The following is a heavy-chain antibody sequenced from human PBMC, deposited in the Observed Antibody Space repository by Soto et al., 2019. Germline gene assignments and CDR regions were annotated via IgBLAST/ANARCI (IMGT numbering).Heavy chain of an antibody. V-gene: IGHV3-30-3*01. D-gene: IGHD3-16*01. CDR2: ILYDGSNK. CDR3: ARAGYVWGGYDSAFDI. CDR1: GFTLSSYA. J-gene: IGHJ3*02. Sequence: GGSLRLSCAASGFTLSSYALHWVRQAPGKGLEWAAVILYDGSNKYYADSVKGRFTISRDNSKTTLYLQMNSLRAEDTAVYYCARAGYVWGGYDSAFDIWGQGTMVTVSS.